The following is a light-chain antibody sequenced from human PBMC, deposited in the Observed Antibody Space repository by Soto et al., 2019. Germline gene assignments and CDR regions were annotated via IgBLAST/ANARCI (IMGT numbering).Light chain of an antibody. Sequence: DIQLTEYPSGRSASVGDLFTKTCRASQSISSWLSWYQQKPGRAPKLLIYDASTLESGVPSRFSGSGSGTEFTLTISSLQPEDFATYCCQQSYTTSGTFGQGTKVDI. CDR1: QSISSW. V-gene: IGKV1-5*01. J-gene: IGKJ1*01. CDR3: QQSYTTSGT. CDR2: DAS.